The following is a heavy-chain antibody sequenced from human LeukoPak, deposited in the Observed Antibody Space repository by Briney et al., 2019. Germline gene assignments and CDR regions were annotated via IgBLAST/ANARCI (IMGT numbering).Heavy chain of an antibody. CDR2: IYYSGST. Sequence: PSETLSLTCTVSGGSISSYYWSWIRQPPGKGLEWIGYIYYSGSTNYNPSLKSRVTISVDTSKNQFSLKLSSVTAADTAVYYCARVRRDGYSDYWGQGTLVTVSS. CDR3: ARVRRDGYSDY. J-gene: IGHJ4*02. CDR1: GGSISSYY. V-gene: IGHV4-59*01. D-gene: IGHD5-24*01.